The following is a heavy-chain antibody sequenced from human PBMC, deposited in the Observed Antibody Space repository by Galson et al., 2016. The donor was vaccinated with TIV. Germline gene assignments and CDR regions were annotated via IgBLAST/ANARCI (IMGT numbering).Heavy chain of an antibody. CDR2: TYYRSEWNS. Sequence: CAISGDSASSNSAAWNWIRQSPSRGLEWLGRTYYRSEWNSDYAVSVRSRIVIKADRSKNQFFLQLNSVTPEDTAVYFCARGRSGYNSTYYYYGMDVWGQGTTVSVSS. CDR3: ARGRSGYNSTYYYYGMDV. D-gene: IGHD5-24*01. J-gene: IGHJ6*02. CDR1: GDSASSNSAA. V-gene: IGHV6-1*01.